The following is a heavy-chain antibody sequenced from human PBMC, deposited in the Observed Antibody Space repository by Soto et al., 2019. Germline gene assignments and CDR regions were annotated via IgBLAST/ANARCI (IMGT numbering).Heavy chain of an antibody. J-gene: IGHJ6*02. CDR1: GGSISSGGYY. D-gene: IGHD4-17*01. Sequence: SETLSLTCTVSGGSISSGGYYWSWIRQHPGKGLEWIGYIYYSGSTYYNPSLKSRVTISVDTSKNQFSLKLSSVTAADTAVYYCARVGRYGDYDYYYGMDVWGQGTTVTVS. CDR2: IYYSGST. V-gene: IGHV4-31*03. CDR3: ARVGRYGDYDYYYGMDV.